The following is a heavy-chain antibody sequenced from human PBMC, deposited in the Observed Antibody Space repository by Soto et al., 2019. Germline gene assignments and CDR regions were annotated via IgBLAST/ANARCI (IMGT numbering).Heavy chain of an antibody. CDR2: VVGSGGEI. CDR1: GFTISTYA. V-gene: IGHV3-23*01. Sequence: VGSLRLSCAASGFTISTYAMTWVRQAPGKGLECVSGVVGSGGEIYYADSVKGRFTISKDNSKNTLYLQMNSLRDEDTAVYYCAKDAVYNDGLWLMDSWGQGTLVTVS. CDR3: AKDAVYNDGLWLMDS. D-gene: IGHD2-21*01. J-gene: IGHJ5*02.